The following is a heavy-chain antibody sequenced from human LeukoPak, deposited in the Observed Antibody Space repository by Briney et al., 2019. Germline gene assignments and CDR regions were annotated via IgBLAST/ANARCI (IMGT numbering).Heavy chain of an antibody. V-gene: IGHV3-30*18. CDR2: ISSDGSHK. D-gene: IGHD7-27*01. Sequence: GGSLRLSCAASGFTFSNYGMHWVRQAPGKGLDWVAVISSDGSHKYYADSVKGRFTISRDNSKNTLYLEMNSLRAEDTAVYYCAKVPGPYFFDYWGQATLVTVSS. CDR1: GFTFSNYG. CDR3: AKVPGPYFFDY. J-gene: IGHJ4*02.